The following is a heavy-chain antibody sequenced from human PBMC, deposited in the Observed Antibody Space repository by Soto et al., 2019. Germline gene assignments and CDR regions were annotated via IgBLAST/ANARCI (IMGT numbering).Heavy chain of an antibody. D-gene: IGHD2-2*01. J-gene: IGHJ5*02. CDR2: ISDSGIT. CDR3: AKGGTSSQWLDP. V-gene: IGHV4-31*03. Sequence: SETLSLTCTVSGASISAPESYWSWIRQHPERGLEWIGYISDSGITNYSPSLRSRVTISADTSKRQFSLNLSSVTAADTALYYCAKGGTSSQWLDPWGQGTLVTVYS. CDR1: GASISAPESY.